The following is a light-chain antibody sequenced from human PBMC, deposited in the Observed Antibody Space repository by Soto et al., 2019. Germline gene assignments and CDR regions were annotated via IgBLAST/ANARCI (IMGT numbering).Light chain of an antibody. CDR3: QQANSFPLT. J-gene: IGKJ4*01. Sequence: DIQMTQSPSSLSASAGDRVTITCRASQTISNYLNWYQHNPGKAPKLLIYTASTLQSGVPSRFSGSGSGTTFTLTINNLQPEDFASYFCQQANSFPLTFGGGTKVDIK. CDR1: QTISNY. V-gene: IGKV1-39*01. CDR2: TAS.